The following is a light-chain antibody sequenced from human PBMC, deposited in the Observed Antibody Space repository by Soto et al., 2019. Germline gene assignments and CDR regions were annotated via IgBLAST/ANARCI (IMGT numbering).Light chain of an antibody. V-gene: IGKV3-15*01. J-gene: IGKJ4*01. CDR2: GAS. CDR1: QSVGRN. CDR3: QQYNHWPPLT. Sequence: EIVMTQSPATLSVSPGERATLSCRASQSVGRNLPWSRQKPGQAPRLLIYGASTRSTGIPARFSGSGTGTEFTLTISSLQSEDFAIYSCQQYNHWPPLTFGGGTKVEIK.